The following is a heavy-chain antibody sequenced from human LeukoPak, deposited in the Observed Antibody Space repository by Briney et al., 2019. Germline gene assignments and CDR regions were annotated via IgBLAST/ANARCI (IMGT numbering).Heavy chain of an antibody. D-gene: IGHD3-22*01. Sequence: KPGRSLRLSCAASGFTFDDYAMHWVRHAPGKGLEWVSGISWNSGSIGYADSVKGRFTISRDDAKNSLYLQMNSLRAEDTALYYCAKDAHYYDSSGYYYSWGQGTLVTVSS. CDR2: ISWNSGSI. CDR3: AKDAHYYDSSGYYYS. V-gene: IGHV3-9*01. CDR1: GFTFDDYA. J-gene: IGHJ4*02.